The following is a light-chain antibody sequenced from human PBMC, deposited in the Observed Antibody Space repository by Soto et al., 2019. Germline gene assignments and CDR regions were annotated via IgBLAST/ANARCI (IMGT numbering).Light chain of an antibody. V-gene: IGLV2-11*01. CDR3: CSYAGSYTYV. CDR1: SSDVGGYNY. Sequence: QSALTQPRSVSGSPGQSVTISCTGTSSDVGGYNYVSWYQQHPGKAPKLMIYDVSKRPSGVPDRFSGSKSGNTASLTISGPQAEDEADYSCCSYAGSYTYVFGTGTKLTVL. CDR2: DVS. J-gene: IGLJ1*01.